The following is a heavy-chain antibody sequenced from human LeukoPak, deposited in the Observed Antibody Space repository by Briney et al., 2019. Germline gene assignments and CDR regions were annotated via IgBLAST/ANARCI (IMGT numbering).Heavy chain of an antibody. J-gene: IGHJ6*03. Sequence: ASAKVSCKASGYTFTSYGISWVRQAPGQGLEWMGWISAYNGNTNYAQKLQGRVTMTTDTSTSTAYMELRSLRSDDTAVYYCARGPEDFGVVIIYYYMDVWGKGTTVTVSS. D-gene: IGHD3-3*01. CDR1: GYTFTSYG. V-gene: IGHV1-18*01. CDR2: ISAYNGNT. CDR3: ARGPEDFGVVIIYYYMDV.